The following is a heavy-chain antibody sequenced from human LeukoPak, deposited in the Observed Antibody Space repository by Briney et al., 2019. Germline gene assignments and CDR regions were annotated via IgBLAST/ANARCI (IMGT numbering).Heavy chain of an antibody. CDR2: IYYSGST. J-gene: IGHJ4*02. D-gene: IGHD6-19*01. Sequence: SETLSLTCTVSGGSISSYYWSWIRQPPGKGLEWIGYIYYSGSTYYSPSLKSRVTISVDTSKNQFSLKLSSVTAADTAVYYCARQAVAGFSTLDYWGQGTLVTVSS. V-gene: IGHV4-59*08. CDR1: GGSISSYY. CDR3: ARQAVAGFSTLDY.